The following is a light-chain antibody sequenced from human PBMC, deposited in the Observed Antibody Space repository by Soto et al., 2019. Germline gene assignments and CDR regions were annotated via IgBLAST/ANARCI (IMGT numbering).Light chain of an antibody. V-gene: IGKV3-15*01. CDR1: QSVSSN. CDR3: QQYNNLPRIFT. CDR2: GAS. J-gene: IGKJ3*01. Sequence: EIVMTQSPATLSVSPGERATLSCRASQSVSSNLAWYQQKPGQAPRLLIYGASTRATGIPARFSGSGSGTEFTLTISSLQAEDFADYYCQQYNNLPRIFTFGPGTKVDIK.